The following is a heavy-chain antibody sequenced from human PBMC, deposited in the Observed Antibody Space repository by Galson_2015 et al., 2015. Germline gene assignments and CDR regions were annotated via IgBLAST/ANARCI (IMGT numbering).Heavy chain of an antibody. D-gene: IGHD2-2*01. CDR3: ARGDRCSSTSCYYPSDGAFDI. CDR1: GYTFTSYV. CDR2: INAYNGNT. V-gene: IGHV1-18*01. J-gene: IGHJ3*02. Sequence: SVKVSCKASGYTFTSYVISWVRQAPGQGLEWMGWINAYNGNTNYAQNLQGRVTMTTDTSTSTAYMELRSLKSDDTGVFYCARGDRCSSTSCYYPSDGAFDIWGQGTVVTVSS.